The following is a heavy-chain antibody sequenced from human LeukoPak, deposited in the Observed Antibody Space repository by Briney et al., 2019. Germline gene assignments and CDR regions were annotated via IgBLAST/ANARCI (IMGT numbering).Heavy chain of an antibody. D-gene: IGHD3-3*01. CDR1: GYTFTSYD. Sequence: ASVKVSCKASGYTFTSYDINWVRQATGQGLEWMGWMNPNSGNTGYAQKFQGRVTMTRDTSTATLYMELNSVRSEDTAVYYCARGAIFGVTPRGYGMDVWGQGTTVTVSS. J-gene: IGHJ6*02. CDR3: ARGAIFGVTPRGYGMDV. CDR2: MNPNSGNT. V-gene: IGHV1-8*01.